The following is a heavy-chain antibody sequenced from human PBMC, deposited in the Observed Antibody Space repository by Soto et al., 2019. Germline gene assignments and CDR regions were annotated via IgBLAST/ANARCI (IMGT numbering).Heavy chain of an antibody. V-gene: IGHV3-11*01. D-gene: IGHD2-2*02. Sequence: ESGGGLVKPGGSLRLSCAASGFTFSDYYMSWIRQAPGKGLEWVSYISSSGSTIYYADSVKGRFTISRDNAKNSLYLQMNSLRAEDTAVYYCARVGYCSSTSCYMGGLVYYGMDVWGQGTTVTVSS. CDR1: GFTFSDYY. CDR3: ARVGYCSSTSCYMGGLVYYGMDV. CDR2: ISSSGSTI. J-gene: IGHJ6*02.